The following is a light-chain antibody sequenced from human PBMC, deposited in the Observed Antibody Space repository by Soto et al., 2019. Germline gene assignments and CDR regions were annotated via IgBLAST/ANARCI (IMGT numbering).Light chain of an antibody. CDR2: DVS. J-gene: IGLJ1*01. CDR3: SSYTSSSTLDPYV. V-gene: IGLV2-14*01. CDR1: GSDVGGYNY. Sequence: QSALTQPASVSGSPGQSITISCTGTGSDVGGYNYVSWYQQHPGKAPKLMIYDVSNRPSGVSNRFSGSKSGNTASLTISGLQAEDEADYYCSSYTSSSTLDPYVFGTGTKVIVL.